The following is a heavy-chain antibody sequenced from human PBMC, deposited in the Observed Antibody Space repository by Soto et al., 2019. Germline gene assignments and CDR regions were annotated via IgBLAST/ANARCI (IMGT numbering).Heavy chain of an antibody. J-gene: IGHJ2*01. CDR2: ISVDGRET. Sequence: GGSLRLSCAASGFSLSDYWMHWVRQVPGKGLVWVSSISVDGRETTYADSVKGRFTISRDNVKNSLYLQMNSLRAEDTALYYCVRARIDLWGRGTLVTVSS. V-gene: IGHV3-74*03. CDR1: GFSLSDYW. CDR3: VRARIDL.